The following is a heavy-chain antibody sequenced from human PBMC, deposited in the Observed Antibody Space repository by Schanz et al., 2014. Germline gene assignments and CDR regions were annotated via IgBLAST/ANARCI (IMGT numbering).Heavy chain of an antibody. D-gene: IGHD2-15*01. V-gene: IGHV3-30*02. CDR3: ARDKGGLIPFDY. Sequence: QAQLVESGGGVVQPGGSLRLSCAASRFAFSNCGMHWVRQAPGKGLEWVAFIRYDASNEYYADSVKGRFTISRDNAKNSLYLQMNSLRAEDTAVYYCARDKGGLIPFDYWGQGVLVTVSS. CDR2: IRYDASNE. CDR1: RFAFSNCG. J-gene: IGHJ4*02.